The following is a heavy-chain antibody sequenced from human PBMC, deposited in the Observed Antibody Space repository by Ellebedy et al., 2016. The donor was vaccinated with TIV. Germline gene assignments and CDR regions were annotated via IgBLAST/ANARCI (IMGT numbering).Heavy chain of an antibody. CDR3: ARQKDSGSYD. V-gene: IGHV3-11*01. J-gene: IGHJ4*02. Sequence: GESLKISXVASGFTFNNYYMSWIRQAPGRGLQWVAFISATGNTIHFADSVKGRFTISRDDTKNSLYLQITSLTSDDTAFYYCARQKDSGSYDWGQGTLVTVSS. D-gene: IGHD3-16*01. CDR1: GFTFNNYY. CDR2: ISATGNTI.